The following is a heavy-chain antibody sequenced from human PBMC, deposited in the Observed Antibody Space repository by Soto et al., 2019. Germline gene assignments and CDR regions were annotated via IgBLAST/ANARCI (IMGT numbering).Heavy chain of an antibody. D-gene: IGHD3-22*01. CDR1: GFTFSSYG. CDR3: ARDFGSSGRYFDY. CDR2: IWYDGSNK. V-gene: IGHV3-33*01. J-gene: IGHJ4*02. Sequence: QVQLVESGGGVVQPGRSLRLSCAASGFTFSSYGMHWVRQAPGKGLEWVAVIWYDGSNKYYADSVKGRFTISRDNSKNTLYLQMNSLRAEDTAVYYCARDFGSSGRYFDYWGKGTLVTVSS.